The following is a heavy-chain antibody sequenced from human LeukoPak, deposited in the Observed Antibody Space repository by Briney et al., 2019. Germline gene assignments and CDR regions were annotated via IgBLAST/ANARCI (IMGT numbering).Heavy chain of an antibody. D-gene: IGHD2-2*01. CDR1: GYSISSGYY. V-gene: IGHV4-38-2*01. J-gene: IGHJ4*02. Sequence: SXTLSLTCAVSGYSISSGYYWGWIRRPPGKGREWIGSIYHSGSTYYNPSLKSRVTISVDTSKNQFSLKLSSVTAADTAVYYCARVVVVVPAAINGFDYWGQGTLVTVSS. CDR2: IYHSGST. CDR3: ARVVVVVPAAINGFDY.